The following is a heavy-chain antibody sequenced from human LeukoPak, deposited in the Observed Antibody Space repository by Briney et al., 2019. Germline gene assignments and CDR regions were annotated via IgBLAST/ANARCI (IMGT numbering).Heavy chain of an antibody. CDR3: ARDGPYYDILTGPPRDYYYGMDV. CDR2: ISYDGSNK. D-gene: IGHD3-9*01. CDR1: GFTSSSYA. V-gene: IGHV3-30*04. J-gene: IGHJ6*04. Sequence: GGSLRLSCAASGFTSSSYAMHWVRQDPGRGLGWVAVISYDGSNKYYADSVKGRFTISRDNSKNTLYLQMNSLRAEDTAVYYYARDGPYYDILTGPPRDYYYGMDVWGKGTTVTVSS.